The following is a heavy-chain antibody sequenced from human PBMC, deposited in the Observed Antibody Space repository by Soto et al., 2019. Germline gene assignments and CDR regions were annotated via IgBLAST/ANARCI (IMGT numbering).Heavy chain of an antibody. J-gene: IGHJ6*02. Sequence: PSETLSLTSAVSGDSISRGKYYWGWIRQTTGKGLEWIGSIYYSGSTYYNPSLKSRVTISVDTSKNQFSLKLSSVTAADTAVYYCARDYGSGIYYYLNSYYFGMDAWGQGTTVS. CDR2: IYYSGST. V-gene: IGHV4-39*01. CDR1: GDSISRGKYY. CDR3: ARDYGSGIYYYLNSYYFGMDA. D-gene: IGHD3-10*01.